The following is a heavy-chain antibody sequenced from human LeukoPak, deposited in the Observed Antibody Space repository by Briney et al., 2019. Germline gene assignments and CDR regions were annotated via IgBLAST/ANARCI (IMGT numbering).Heavy chain of an antibody. V-gene: IGHV1-69*06. CDR2: IIPVFRTS. CDR1: GGTFSNYA. J-gene: IGHJ4*02. CDR3: AREYCGGGSCYSGYFFDY. Sequence: GASVKVSCKTSGGTFSNYAINWVRQAPGQGLEWMGRIIPVFRTSNHAQKFQGRVTITADKSTSTAFMELSGLRSDDTAVYYCAREYCGGGSCYSGYFFDYWGQGTLVTVSS. D-gene: IGHD2-15*01.